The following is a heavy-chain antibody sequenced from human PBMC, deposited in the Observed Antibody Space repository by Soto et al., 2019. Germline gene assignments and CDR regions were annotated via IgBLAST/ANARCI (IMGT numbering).Heavy chain of an antibody. CDR1: GGTFSSYT. CDR3: AAGYSSGWSFDY. J-gene: IGHJ4*02. Sequence: QVQLVQSGAEVKKPGSSVKVSCKASGGTFSSYTISWVRQAPGQGLEWMGRIIPILGRANYAQKFQGRVTITADKSTXXXXXXXXXXXSEDXXVXYCAAGYSSGWSFDYWGQGTLVPVSS. CDR2: IIPILGRA. D-gene: IGHD6-19*01. V-gene: IGHV1-69*02.